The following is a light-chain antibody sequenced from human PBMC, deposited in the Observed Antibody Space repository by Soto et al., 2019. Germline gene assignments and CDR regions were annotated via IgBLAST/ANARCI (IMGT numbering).Light chain of an antibody. CDR2: EVV. CDR3: KSYAGSNTYV. Sequence: QSALTQPPSASGYPGQSVTISCTGTKNASGAYDFVSWYQHHPGKAPRLIIYEVVQRPSGVPDRFSGSKSGNTASLTVSGLQAADEADYFCKSYAGSNTYVFGSGTKLTVL. J-gene: IGLJ1*01. CDR1: KNASGAYDF. V-gene: IGLV2-8*01.